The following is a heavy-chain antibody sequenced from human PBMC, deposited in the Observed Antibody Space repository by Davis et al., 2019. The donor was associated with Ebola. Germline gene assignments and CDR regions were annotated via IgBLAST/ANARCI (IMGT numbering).Heavy chain of an antibody. J-gene: IGHJ4*02. CDR1: RGSISSHY. D-gene: IGHD1-26*01. Sequence: SETLSLTCTVSRGSISSHYWSWIRQPPGRGLDYIGYIYYNEDADYNPSLNSRVTFSLDTSENQFSLKLSSVTAADTAMYYCARRYTVFGASFDYWGQGTLVTVSS. V-gene: IGHV4-59*11. CDR3: ARRYTVFGASFDY. CDR2: IYYNEDA.